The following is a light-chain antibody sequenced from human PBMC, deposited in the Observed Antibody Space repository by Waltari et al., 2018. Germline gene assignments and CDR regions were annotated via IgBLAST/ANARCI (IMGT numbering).Light chain of an antibody. Sequence: IVLTQSPDTLSWSPGERATLSCRASQSVTSISLAWYQQQPGQAPRLLIYGTSTRATGFPDRFSGSGSGTDFTLTISRLEPEDSAVYHCQQYDGSAVTFGGGTKVEIK. CDR2: GTS. J-gene: IGKJ4*01. V-gene: IGKV3-20*01. CDR3: QQYDGSAVT. CDR1: QSVTSIS.